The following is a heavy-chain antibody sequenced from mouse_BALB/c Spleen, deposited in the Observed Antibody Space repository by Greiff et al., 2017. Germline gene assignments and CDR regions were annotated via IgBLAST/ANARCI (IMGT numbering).Heavy chain of an antibody. V-gene: IGHV1S81*02. J-gene: IGHJ3*01. CDR2: INPSNGGT. CDR1: GYTFTSYY. D-gene: IGHD2-14*01. CDR3: TRGRYDEKFAY. Sequence: QVQLQQPGAELVKPGASVKLSCKASGYTFTSYYMYWVKQRPGQGLEWIGGINPSNGGTNFNEKFKSKATLTVDKSSSTAYMQLSSLTSEDSAVYYCTRGRYDEKFAYWGQGTLVTVSA.